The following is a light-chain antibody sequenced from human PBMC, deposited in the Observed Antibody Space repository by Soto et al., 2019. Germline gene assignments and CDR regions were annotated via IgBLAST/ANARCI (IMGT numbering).Light chain of an antibody. CDR1: SSNIGARYD. Sequence: QSVLTQPPSVSGAPGQRVTISCTGSSSNIGARYDVHWYQQLPGRAPKLLIYGNSNRPSGVPDRFSGSKSGTSASLAITGLQADDEADYYCQSYDRGLCGSVFGGGTKLTVL. V-gene: IGLV1-40*01. CDR3: QSYDRGLCGSV. CDR2: GNS. J-gene: IGLJ2*01.